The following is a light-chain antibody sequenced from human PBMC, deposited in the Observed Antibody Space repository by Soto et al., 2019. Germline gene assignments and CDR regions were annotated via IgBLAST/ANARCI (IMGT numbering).Light chain of an antibody. Sequence: QSALTQPASVSGSPGQSITISCTGTSSDVGSYNLVSWYQQHPGKAPKLMIYEGSKRPSGVSNRFSGFKSGNTASLTISGLQAEDEADYYCCSYAGSSTLVFGGGTQLTAL. CDR2: EGS. V-gene: IGLV2-23*01. CDR1: SSDVGSYNL. J-gene: IGLJ2*01. CDR3: CSYAGSSTLV.